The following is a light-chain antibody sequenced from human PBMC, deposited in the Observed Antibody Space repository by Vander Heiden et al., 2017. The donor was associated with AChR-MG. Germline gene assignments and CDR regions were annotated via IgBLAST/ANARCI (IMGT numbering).Light chain of an antibody. J-gene: IGKJ4*01. V-gene: IGKV3-11*01. CDR3: QQRSNWPLT. CDR2: DAS. Sequence: EIVFPQSPAPLSLSPGERATPSCRPSQTVSTYLALYQQKPGQAPRLLIYDASNRATGIPARFTASGSGTDFTLTISSLEPEDFAVYYCQQRSNWPLTFAAEAKVGI. CDR1: QTVSTY.